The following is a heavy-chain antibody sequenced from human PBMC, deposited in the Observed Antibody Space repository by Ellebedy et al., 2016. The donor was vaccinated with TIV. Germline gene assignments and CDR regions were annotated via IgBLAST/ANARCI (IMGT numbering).Heavy chain of an antibody. Sequence: GESLKISXKASGYFFNSHWIGWVRQMPGKGLEWMGIIYPADSDTRYSPSFEGQVTISVDKSITTAYPQWNSLKASDTAMYYCAKRDGDWGSWGQGTLVTVSS. V-gene: IGHV5-51*01. D-gene: IGHD2-21*01. J-gene: IGHJ5*02. CDR2: IYPADSDT. CDR3: AKRDGDWGS. CDR1: GYFFNSHW.